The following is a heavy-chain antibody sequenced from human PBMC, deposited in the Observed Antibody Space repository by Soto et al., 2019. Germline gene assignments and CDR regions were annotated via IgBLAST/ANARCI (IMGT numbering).Heavy chain of an antibody. CDR1: GFTFSSYS. V-gene: IGHV3-21*01. CDR2: ISSSSNYI. Sequence: EVQLVESGGGLVKPGGSLRLSCAASGFTFSSYSMNWVRQAPGKGLEWVSSISSSSNYIYYADSVKGRFTISRDNAKNSLYLQMNSLRAEDTAVYYCARDRLGYCISTSCSDYYYGMDVWGQGTTVTVSS. J-gene: IGHJ6*02. CDR3: ARDRLGYCISTSCSDYYYGMDV. D-gene: IGHD2-2*01.